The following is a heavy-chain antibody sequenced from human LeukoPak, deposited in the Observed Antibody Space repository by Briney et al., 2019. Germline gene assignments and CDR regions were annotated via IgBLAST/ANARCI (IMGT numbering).Heavy chain of an antibody. V-gene: IGHV4-34*01. CDR1: GGSFSGYY. J-gene: IGHJ5*02. CDR2: INHSGST. D-gene: IGHD2-2*01. CDR3: ARGRIGYCSSTSCRGWFGP. Sequence: PSETLSLTCAVYGGSFSGYYWSWIRQPPGKGLEWIGEINHSGSTNYNPSLKSRVTISVDTSKNQFSLKLSSVTAADTAVYYCARGRIGYCSSTSCRGWFGPWGQGTLVTVSS.